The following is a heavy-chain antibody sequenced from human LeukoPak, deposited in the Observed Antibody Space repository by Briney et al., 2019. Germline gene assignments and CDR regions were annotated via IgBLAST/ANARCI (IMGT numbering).Heavy chain of an antibody. CDR2: INPSGDST. J-gene: IGHJ4*02. Sequence: GASVKVSCKASGYTFTSNHIHWVRQAPGQGLEWMGVINPSGDSTSYAPNFQGRVTVTRDTSTSTVYMELSSLRSEDTAIYYCAKIAARDTGGGYWGQGTLVTVSS. V-gene: IGHV1-46*01. D-gene: IGHD6-6*01. CDR1: GYTFTSNH. CDR3: AKIAARDTGGGY.